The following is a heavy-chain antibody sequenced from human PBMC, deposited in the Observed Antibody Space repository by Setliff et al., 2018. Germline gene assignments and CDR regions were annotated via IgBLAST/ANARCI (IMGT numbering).Heavy chain of an antibody. D-gene: IGHD3-10*02. V-gene: IGHV4-59*01. Sequence: SETLSLTCNVFGVSISCYYWSWIRQPPGKGLECIGYIQKSGSANYNPSLMSRVTISVDTCRNQFSLKLRSVTAADTAVYYCARLSSDGVRYYGLDVWGQGTTFTVSS. J-gene: IGHJ6*02. CDR2: IQKSGSA. CDR3: ARLSSDGVRYYGLDV. CDR1: GVSISCYY.